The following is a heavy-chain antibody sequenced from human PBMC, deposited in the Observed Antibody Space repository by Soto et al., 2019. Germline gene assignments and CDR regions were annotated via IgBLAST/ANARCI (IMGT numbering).Heavy chain of an antibody. CDR3: AKGRGGSGSLTPRVDF. J-gene: IGHJ4*02. CDR1: GFTFNNYA. D-gene: IGHD3-10*01. V-gene: IGHV3-23*01. Sequence: EVQLLESGGGLVQPGGSLRLSCAASGFTFNNYAMTWVRQAPGKGREGVSAISGGGDTTSNADSVKGGFTVSRDGSKNTLYLQMSSLRAEDTALYYCAKGRGGSGSLTPRVDFWGQGTLVTVSS. CDR2: ISGGGDTT.